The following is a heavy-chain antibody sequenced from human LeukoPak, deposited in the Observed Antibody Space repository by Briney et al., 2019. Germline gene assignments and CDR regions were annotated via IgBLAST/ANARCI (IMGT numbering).Heavy chain of an antibody. CDR3: AREDNAYYYGSGSYYAL. Sequence: PSETLSLTCTVSGGSISSYYWSWIRQPPGKGLEWVSGINWNGGSTGYADSVKGRFTISRDNAKNSLYLQMNSLRAEDTALYYCAREDNAYYYGSGSYYALWGQGTLVTVSS. D-gene: IGHD3-10*01. J-gene: IGHJ4*02. V-gene: IGHV3-20*04. CDR2: INWNGGST. CDR1: GGSISSYY.